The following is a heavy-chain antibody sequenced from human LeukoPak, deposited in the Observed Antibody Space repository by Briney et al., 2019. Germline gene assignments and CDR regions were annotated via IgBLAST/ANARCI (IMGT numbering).Heavy chain of an antibody. CDR2: LNHSGST. D-gene: IGHD3-3*01. Sequence: PSETLSLTCAVYGGSFSGYYWSWIRQPPGKGLEWIGELNHSGSTNYNPSLKSRVTISVDTSKNQFSLKLSSVTAADTAGYYCARSSLYDFWSGYYSTTLDYWGQGTLVTVSS. CDR1: GGSFSGYY. J-gene: IGHJ4*02. CDR3: ARSSLYDFWSGYYSTTLDY. V-gene: IGHV4-34*01.